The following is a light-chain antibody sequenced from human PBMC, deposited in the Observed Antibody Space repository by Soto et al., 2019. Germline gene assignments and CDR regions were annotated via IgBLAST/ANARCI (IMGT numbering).Light chain of an antibody. CDR3: QLRPPWT. J-gene: IGKJ1*01. CDR1: QSIRNY. Sequence: EIVLTQSPATLSLSPGERATLSCRASQSIRNYLAWYQQKPGQAPRLLIYDASNRATGIPARFSGSGSGTDFTLPLSSLVPEDVGVYYCQLRPPWTFGQGPKVEIK. CDR2: DAS. V-gene: IGKV3-11*01.